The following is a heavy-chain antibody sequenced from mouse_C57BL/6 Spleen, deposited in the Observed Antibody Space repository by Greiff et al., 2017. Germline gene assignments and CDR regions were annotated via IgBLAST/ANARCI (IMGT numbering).Heavy chain of an antibody. CDR2: IYPRSGNT. CDR1: GYTFTSYG. V-gene: IGHV1-81*01. CDR3: AESVWECSMDY. J-gene: IGHJ4*01. Sequence: VLLVESGAELARPGASVKLSCKASGYTFTSYGISWVKQRTGQGLEWIGEIYPRSGNTYYNEKFKVKATLTADKSSSTAYMELRSLTSEDSAVYFWAESVWECSMDYWGQGTSVTVSS. D-gene: IGHD4-1*01.